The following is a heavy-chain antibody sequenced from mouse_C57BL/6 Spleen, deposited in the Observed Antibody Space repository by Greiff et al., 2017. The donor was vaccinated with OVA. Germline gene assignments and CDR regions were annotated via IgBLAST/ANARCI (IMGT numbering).Heavy chain of an antibody. J-gene: IGHJ4*01. D-gene: IGHD1-1*01. CDR3: TKGDLTVVASGAMDY. V-gene: IGHV14-4*01. CDR2: IDPENGDT. CDR1: GFNIKDDY. Sequence: VQLQQSGAELVRPGASVKLSCTASGFNIKDDYMHWVKQRPEQGLEWIGWIDPENGDTEYASKFQGKATITADTSSNTAYLQLSSLTSEDTAVYYCTKGDLTVVASGAMDYWGQGTSVTVSS.